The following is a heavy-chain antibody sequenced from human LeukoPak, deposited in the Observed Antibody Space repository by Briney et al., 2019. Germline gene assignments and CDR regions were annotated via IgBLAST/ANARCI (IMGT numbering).Heavy chain of an antibody. CDR1: GYTFTSYG. CDR3: ARDGVAVAGTPIDY. CDR2: VSAYNGNT. Sequence: ASVTVSCTASGYTFTSYGASWVRQAPGQGLEWMGWVSAYNGNTNFAQNFQGRVTMTTDTSTTTAYMELRSLRSDDTAVYYCARDGVAVAGTPIDYWGQGTLVTVSS. D-gene: IGHD6-19*01. J-gene: IGHJ4*02. V-gene: IGHV1-18*01.